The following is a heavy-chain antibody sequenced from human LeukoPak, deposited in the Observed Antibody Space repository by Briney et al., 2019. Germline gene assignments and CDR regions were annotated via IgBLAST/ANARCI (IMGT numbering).Heavy chain of an antibody. CDR2: INPGGDNT. CDR1: GYTFTKYY. CDR3: ARIRDGYNDAYDI. Sequence: ASVKVSCKASGYTFTKYYIHWVRQAPGQGLEWTGLINPGGDNTNYAQNFQGRVTMTRDTSTSTVYMELSSLRSEDTATYYCARIRDGYNDAYDIWGQGTVVTVPS. V-gene: IGHV1-46*01. D-gene: IGHD5-24*01. J-gene: IGHJ3*02.